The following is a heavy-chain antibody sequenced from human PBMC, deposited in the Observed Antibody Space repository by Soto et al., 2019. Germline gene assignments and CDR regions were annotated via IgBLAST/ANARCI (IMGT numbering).Heavy chain of an antibody. Sequence: VKVSCKASGYTFTSYGISWVRQAPRQGLEWMGWISAYNGNTNYAQKFQGRVTMTTDTSTSTAYMELRSLRSDDTAVYYCARGRQVVVTPSLDAFDIWGQGTMVTVSS. D-gene: IGHD3-22*01. V-gene: IGHV1-18*01. CDR1: GYTFTSYG. CDR2: ISAYNGNT. J-gene: IGHJ3*02. CDR3: ARGRQVVVTPSLDAFDI.